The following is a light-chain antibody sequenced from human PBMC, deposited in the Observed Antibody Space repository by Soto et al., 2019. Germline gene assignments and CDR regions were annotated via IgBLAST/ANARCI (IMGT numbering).Light chain of an antibody. CDR2: DAS. V-gene: IGKV3-11*01. CDR1: QSVSPY. CDR3: QHRSNWPPT. Sequence: EIILTQSPAPLTLSPDERSTLSCRASQSVSPYLAWYQQKPGQAPRLLIYDASNRATGIPTRFSGSGSGTDFTLTISSLEPEDFAVYYCQHRSNWPPTFGQGTKVDIK. J-gene: IGKJ1*01.